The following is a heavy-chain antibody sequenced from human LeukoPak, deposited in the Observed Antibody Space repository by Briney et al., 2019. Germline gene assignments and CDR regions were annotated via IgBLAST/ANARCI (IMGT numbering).Heavy chain of an antibody. Sequence: SETLSLTCTVSGGSISSSSYYWGWIRQPPGKGLEWIGSIYYSGGTYYNPSLKSRVTISVDTSKNQFSLKLNSVTAADTAVYYCARDRTGVQVWGQGTLVTVSS. CDR2: IYYSGGT. CDR3: ARDRTGVQV. V-gene: IGHV4-39*02. D-gene: IGHD3/OR15-3a*01. J-gene: IGHJ4*02. CDR1: GGSISSSSYY.